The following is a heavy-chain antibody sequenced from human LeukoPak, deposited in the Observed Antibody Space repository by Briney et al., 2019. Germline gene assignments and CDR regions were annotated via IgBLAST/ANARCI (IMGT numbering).Heavy chain of an antibody. J-gene: IGHJ5*02. Sequence: AGSLRLSCAASGFTFSSYAMSWVRQAPGKGLEWVSAISGSGGSTYYADSVKGRFTISRDNSKNTLYLQMNSLRAEDTAVYYCAKDRSRILLWFGELLYSWFDPWGQGTLVTVSS. V-gene: IGHV3-23*01. CDR1: GFTFSSYA. CDR3: AKDRSRILLWFGELLYSWFDP. D-gene: IGHD3-10*01. CDR2: ISGSGGST.